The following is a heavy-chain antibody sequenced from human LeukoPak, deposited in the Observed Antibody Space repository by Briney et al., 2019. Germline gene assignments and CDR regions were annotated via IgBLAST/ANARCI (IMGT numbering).Heavy chain of an antibody. CDR3: TTDYYDYVWGSYLPDY. Sequence: GGSLRLSCAASGFTFSNAWMTWVRQAPGQGLEWVARIKRKTDGETTDYAAPVQGRFTISRDNSNNTLYLQMKSLKTDGTAVYYCTTDYYDYVWGSYLPDYWGQGTLVTVSS. CDR1: GFTFSNAW. D-gene: IGHD3-16*02. CDR2: IKRKTDGETT. V-gene: IGHV3-15*01. J-gene: IGHJ4*02.